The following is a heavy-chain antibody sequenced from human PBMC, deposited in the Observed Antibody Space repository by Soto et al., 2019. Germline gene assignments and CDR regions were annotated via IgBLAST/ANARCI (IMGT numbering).Heavy chain of an antibody. CDR2: IYYSGST. V-gene: IGHV4-39*01. CDR1: GGSISSSSYY. D-gene: IGHD2-15*01. J-gene: IGHJ5*02. Sequence: QLQLQESGPGLVKPSETLSLTCTVSGGSISSSSYYWGWIRQPPGKGLEWIGSIYYSGSTYYNPSLKSRVTISVDTSKNQFSLKLSSVTAADTAVYYCARHHCSGGSCYITAGWFDPWGQGTLVTVSS. CDR3: ARHHCSGGSCYITAGWFDP.